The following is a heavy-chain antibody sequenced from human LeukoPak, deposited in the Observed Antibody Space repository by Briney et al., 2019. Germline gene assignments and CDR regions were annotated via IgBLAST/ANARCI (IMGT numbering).Heavy chain of an antibody. J-gene: IGHJ2*01. CDR1: GGSISSSSYY. D-gene: IGHD2/OR15-2a*01. Sequence: NASETLSLTCTVSGGSISSSSYYWGWIRQPPGKGLEWIGSIYYSGSTNYNPSLKSRVTISVDTSKNQFSLKLSSVTAADTAVYYCARTVSVGGASWYFDLWGRGTLVTVSS. V-gene: IGHV4-39*07. CDR2: IYYSGST. CDR3: ARTVSVGGASWYFDL.